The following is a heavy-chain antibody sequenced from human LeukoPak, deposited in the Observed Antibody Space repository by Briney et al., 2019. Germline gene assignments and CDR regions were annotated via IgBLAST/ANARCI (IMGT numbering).Heavy chain of an antibody. Sequence: GGSLRLSCAASGFTFSSYWMNWVRRAPGKGLVWVSRIASDGSSTTYADSMKGRFSISRDNAKNTLYLQMNSLRVEDTAVYYCARGRPHGNDYWGQGTLVTVSS. V-gene: IGHV3-74*01. CDR3: ARGRPHGNDY. CDR1: GFTFSSYW. CDR2: IASDGSST. J-gene: IGHJ4*02. D-gene: IGHD4-23*01.